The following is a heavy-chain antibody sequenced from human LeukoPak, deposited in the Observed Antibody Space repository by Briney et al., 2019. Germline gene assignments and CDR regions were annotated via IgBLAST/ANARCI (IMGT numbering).Heavy chain of an antibody. CDR1: GFTFSSYS. CDR2: ISSSSYI. V-gene: IGHV3-21*01. CDR3: ARAYGYGGGY. J-gene: IGHJ4*02. Sequence: RGSLRLSCAASGFTFSSYSMNWVRQAPGKGLEWVSSISSSSYIYYADSVKGRFTISRDNAKNSLYLQMNSLRAEDTAVYYCARAYGYGGGYWGQGTLVTVSS. D-gene: IGHD5-12*01.